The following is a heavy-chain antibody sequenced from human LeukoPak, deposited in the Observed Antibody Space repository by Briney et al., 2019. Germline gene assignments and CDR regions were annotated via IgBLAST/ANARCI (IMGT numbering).Heavy chain of an antibody. CDR2: ISSSSSTI. CDR3: ARGSTYYDSSGQVPFDY. D-gene: IGHD3-22*01. Sequence: GSLRLSCAASGFTFSTYSMNWVRQAPGKGLEWVSYISSSSSTIYYADSVKGRFTIPRDNAKNSLYLQMNSLRAEDTAVYYCARGSTYYDSSGQVPFDYWGQGTLVTVSS. V-gene: IGHV3-48*01. J-gene: IGHJ4*02. CDR1: GFTFSTYS.